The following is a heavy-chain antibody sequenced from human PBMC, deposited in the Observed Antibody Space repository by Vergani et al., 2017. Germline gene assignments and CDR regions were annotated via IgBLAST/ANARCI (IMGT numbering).Heavy chain of an antibody. CDR1: GGSFSGYY. D-gene: IGHD2-8*01. V-gene: IGHV4-34*01. J-gene: IGHJ6*02. CDR2: INHSGST. CDR3: ARVLGYCTNGVCPGRYYYYYYGMDV. Sequence: QVQLQQWGAGLLKPSETLSLTCAVYGGSFSGYYWSWIRQPPGKGLEWIGEINHSGSTNYNPSLKSRVTISVDTSKNQFSLKLSSVTAADTAVYYCARVLGYCTNGVCPGRYYYYYYGMDVWGQGTTVTVSS.